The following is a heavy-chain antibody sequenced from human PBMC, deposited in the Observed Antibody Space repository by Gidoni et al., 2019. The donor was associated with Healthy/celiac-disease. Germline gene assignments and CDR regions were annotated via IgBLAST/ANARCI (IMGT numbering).Heavy chain of an antibody. V-gene: IGHV3-33*01. CDR2: IWYDGSTK. CDR1: GFTFSRYG. CDR3: ARDGYYDSSGYYLDY. J-gene: IGHJ4*02. Sequence: QVRLVESGGGVVQPGRSLRLSCAAAGFTFSRYGMHWVRQAPGKGLGWVAVIWYDGSTKYYAGSVKCRVIISRDNSKNTLFLQMNSLRAEDTAVYYCARDGYYDSSGYYLDYWGQGTLVTVSS. D-gene: IGHD3-22*01.